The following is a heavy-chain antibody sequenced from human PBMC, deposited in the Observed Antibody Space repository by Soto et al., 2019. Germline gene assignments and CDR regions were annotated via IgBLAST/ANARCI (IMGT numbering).Heavy chain of an antibody. D-gene: IGHD3-16*01. J-gene: IGHJ4*02. CDR2: FNGHTGST. CDR3: SRDGDQGDPRYVDY. CDR1: GNFCSKFG. V-gene: IGHV1-18*01. Sequence: QVQLVQSGAEVKRPGASVRGSCKTPGNFCSKFGISWVRQAPGQGLEWMGWFNGHTGSTNYAPKFRGRVTMTTDTSTGILYIELISLTSDDTAVYYCSRDGDQGDPRYVDYWGQGTLVSV.